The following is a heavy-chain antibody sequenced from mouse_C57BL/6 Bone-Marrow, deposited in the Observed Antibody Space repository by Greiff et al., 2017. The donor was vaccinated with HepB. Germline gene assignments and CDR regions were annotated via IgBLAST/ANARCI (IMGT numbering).Heavy chain of an antibody. CDR1: GFNFSDFY. V-gene: IGHV7-1*01. J-gene: IGHJ1*03. CDR2: SRNKATDYTT. Sequence: EVHLVESGGGLVQSGSSLRLSCATSGFNFSDFYMEWVRQAPGKGLEWIAASRNKATDYTTEYSASVKGRFIVSRDTSQSILYLQMNALRAEDTAIYYCAREKLEDYWYFDFWGTGTTVTVSS. CDR3: AREKLEDYWYFDF.